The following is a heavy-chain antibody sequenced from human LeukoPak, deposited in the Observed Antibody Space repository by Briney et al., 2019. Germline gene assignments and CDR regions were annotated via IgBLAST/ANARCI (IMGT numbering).Heavy chain of an antibody. CDR3: AREVGNSYYYYYMDV. CDR1: GGSFSSFYP. Sequence: SETLSLTCTVSGGSFSSFYPWGWIRQPPGKGLEWIGSISHSGTTYYNPSLKSRVTISIDTSKSQLSLKLNSVTAADTAVYYCAREVGNSYYYYYMDVWGRGTTVTVSS. J-gene: IGHJ6*03. CDR2: ISHSGTT. V-gene: IGHV4-38-2*02. D-gene: IGHD1-14*01.